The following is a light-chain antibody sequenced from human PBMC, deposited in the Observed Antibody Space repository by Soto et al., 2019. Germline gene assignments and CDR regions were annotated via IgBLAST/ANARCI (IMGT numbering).Light chain of an antibody. Sequence: EMVLTQSPGTLSLSPGERATLSCRASHTISSSYLACYQQKPGQAPRLLMYGISRRATGIPDRFSGSGSGTDFTLTITRLEPEDFAVYYCQQYVTSSPRTFGQGTKVDIK. CDR3: QQYVTSSPRT. CDR2: GIS. J-gene: IGKJ1*01. V-gene: IGKV3-20*01. CDR1: HTISSSY.